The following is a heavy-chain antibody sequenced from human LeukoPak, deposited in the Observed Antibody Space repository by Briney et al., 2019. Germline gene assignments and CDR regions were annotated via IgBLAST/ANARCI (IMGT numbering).Heavy chain of an antibody. CDR2: INSDGSTT. CDR1: GFTLSRYW. V-gene: IGHV3-74*01. J-gene: IGHJ4*02. CDR3: ARDGGTGTTDY. Sequence: GGSLRLSCAASGFTLSRYWMHWVRQAPGKGLVWVSRINSDGSTTNYADSVKGRFTISKDTAKNTLYLQMNSLRADDTAVYYCARDGGTGTTDYWGQGTLVTVSS. D-gene: IGHD1-1*01.